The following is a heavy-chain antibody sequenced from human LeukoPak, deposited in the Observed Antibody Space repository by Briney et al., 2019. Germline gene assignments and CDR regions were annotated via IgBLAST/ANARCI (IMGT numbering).Heavy chain of an antibody. J-gene: IGHJ6*02. CDR1: GYTFTGYY. D-gene: IGHD6-13*01. V-gene: IGHV1-2*02. CDR3: ARGPPAAGIVGIYYYYGMDV. CDR2: INPNSGGT. Sequence: ASVKVSCKASGYTFTGYYMHWVRQAPGQGLEWMGWINPNSGGTNYAQKFQGRVTMTRDTSISTAYMELSRLRSDDTAVYYCARGPPAAGIVGIYYYYGMDVWGQGTTVTVSS.